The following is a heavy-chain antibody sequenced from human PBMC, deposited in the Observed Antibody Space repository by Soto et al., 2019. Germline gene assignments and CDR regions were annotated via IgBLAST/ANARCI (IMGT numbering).Heavy chain of an antibody. Sequence: SEPLSLTCTVSGGSMSPYYWSWILQAQGVGLVWIAYVYYSGYTHYNPSLKSRVTLSVDTSKNQFSLKLTSVTAAVLAVYYGARGLATVELDYWGQGALVTVSS. V-gene: IGHV4-59*13. CDR3: ARGLATVELDY. CDR1: GGSMSPYY. CDR2: VYYSGYT. D-gene: IGHD5-12*01. J-gene: IGHJ4*02.